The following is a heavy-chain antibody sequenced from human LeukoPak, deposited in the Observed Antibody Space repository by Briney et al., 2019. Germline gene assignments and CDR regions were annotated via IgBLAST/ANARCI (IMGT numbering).Heavy chain of an antibody. CDR2: IYPGDSDT. CDR3: ARSVDTAMVNFDY. D-gene: IGHD5-18*01. J-gene: IGHJ4*02. CDR1: GYSFTSYW. Sequence: GESLKISRKGSGYSFTSYWIGWVRQMPGKGLEWMGIIYPGDSDTRYSPSFQGQVTISADKSISTAYLQWSSLKASDTAMYYCARSVDTAMVNFDYWGQGTLVTVSS. V-gene: IGHV5-51*01.